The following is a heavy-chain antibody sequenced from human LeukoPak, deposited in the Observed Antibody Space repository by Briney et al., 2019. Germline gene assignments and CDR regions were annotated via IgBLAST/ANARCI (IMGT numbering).Heavy chain of an antibody. CDR1: GYTFTSHG. J-gene: IGHJ4*02. V-gene: IGHV1-18*01. CDR3: ARGKTPMNEVDY. Sequence: ASVKVSCKASGYTFTSHGISWVRQAPGQGLEWMGWISAYNGNTNYAQTLQGRVTMTKDTSTSTAYMELRSLRSDDTAGYYCARGKTPMNEVDYWGPGTLVTVSS. CDR2: ISAYNGNT.